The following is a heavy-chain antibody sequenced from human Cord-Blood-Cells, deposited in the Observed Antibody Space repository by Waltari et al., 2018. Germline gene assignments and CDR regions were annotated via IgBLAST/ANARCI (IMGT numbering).Heavy chain of an antibody. D-gene: IGHD7-27*01. CDR3: ARDYRPKWGVDY. CDR2: ISSSSSYI. Sequence: EVQLVESGGGLVKPGGSLRLSCAASGFTFSRHSMNWVRQAPGKGLEWVSSISSSSSYIYYADSVKGRFTISRDNAKNSLYLQMNSLRAEDTAVYYCARDYRPKWGVDYWGQGTLVTVSS. J-gene: IGHJ4*02. CDR1: GFTFSRHS. V-gene: IGHV3-21*01.